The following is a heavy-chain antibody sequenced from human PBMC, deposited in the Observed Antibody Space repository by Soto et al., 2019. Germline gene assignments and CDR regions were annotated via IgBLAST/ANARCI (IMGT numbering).Heavy chain of an antibody. CDR1: GYTFTGYY. J-gene: IGHJ6*02. CDR2: INPNSGGT. CDR3: ARDLNDFWSGPPSSMDV. Sequence: GASVKVSCKASGYTFTGYYMHCVRQAPGQVLEWMGWINPNSGGTNYAQKFQGRVTMTRDTSISAAYMELSRLRSDDTAVYYCARDLNDFWSGPPSSMDVWGQGTTVTVSS. D-gene: IGHD3-3*01. V-gene: IGHV1-2*02.